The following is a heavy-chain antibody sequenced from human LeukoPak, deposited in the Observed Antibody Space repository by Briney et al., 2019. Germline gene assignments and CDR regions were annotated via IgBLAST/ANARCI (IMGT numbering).Heavy chain of an antibody. CDR1: GDSVSSNSAA. CDR3: ARDVGMAAAVEVNYYYYGMDV. V-gene: IGHV6-1*01. J-gene: IGHJ6*02. CDR2: TYYRSKWYN. Sequence: SQTLSLTCAISGDSVSSNSAAWNWIRQSPSRGLEWLGRTYYRSKWYNDYAVSVKSRITINPDTSKNQFSLQLNSVTPEDTAVYYCARDVGMAAAVEVNYYYYGMDVWGQGTTVTVSS. D-gene: IGHD6-13*01.